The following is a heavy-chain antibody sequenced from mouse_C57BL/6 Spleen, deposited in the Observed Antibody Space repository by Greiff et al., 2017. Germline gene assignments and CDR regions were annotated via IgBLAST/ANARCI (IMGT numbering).Heavy chain of an antibody. D-gene: IGHD1-1*01. CDR2: INPSSGYT. CDR3: ARRYGSPWWYFDV. Sequence: QVHVKQSGAELAKPGASVKLSCKASGYTFTSYWMHWVKQRPGQGLEWIGYINPSSGYTKYNQKFKDKATLTADKSSSTAYMQLSSLTYEDSAVYYCARRYGSPWWYFDVWGTGTTVTVSS. CDR1: GYTFTSYW. J-gene: IGHJ1*03. V-gene: IGHV1-7*01.